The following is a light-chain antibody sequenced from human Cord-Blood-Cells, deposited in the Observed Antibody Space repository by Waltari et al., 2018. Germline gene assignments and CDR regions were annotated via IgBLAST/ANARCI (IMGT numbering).Light chain of an antibody. CDR1: SSDVGSYNI. CDR3: CSYAGSSTVV. J-gene: IGLJ2*01. V-gene: IGLV2-23*01. Sequence: QSALTQPASVSGSPGQSITISCTGTSSDVGSYNIVSWYQQHPGKAPKLMIYEGSKRPSGVSNRFSGSKSGNTASLTISGHQAEDEADYYCCSYAGSSTVVFGGGTKLTVL. CDR2: EGS.